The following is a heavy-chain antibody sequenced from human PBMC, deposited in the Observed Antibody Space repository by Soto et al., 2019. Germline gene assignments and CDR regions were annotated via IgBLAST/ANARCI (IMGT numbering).Heavy chain of an antibody. CDR1: GGSISSGAHY. CDR3: ARDRYGVPRGDYFDS. Sequence: QVQLQESDPGLVKPSQTLSLTCTVSGGSISSGAHYWSWIRQLPGKGLEWIGNIYYSGSNYYNPSLKSRVTISVDTSNNHFSLNLSSVTAADTAIYYCARDRYGVPRGDYFDSWGQGILVTVSS. D-gene: IGHD4-17*01. CDR2: IYYSGSN. V-gene: IGHV4-31*03. J-gene: IGHJ4*02.